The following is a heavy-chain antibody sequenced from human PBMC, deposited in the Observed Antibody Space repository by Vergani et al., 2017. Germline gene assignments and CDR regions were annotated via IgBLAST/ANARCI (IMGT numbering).Heavy chain of an antibody. CDR2: ISSSSSYI. J-gene: IGHJ6*02. Sequence: EVQLVESGGGLVKPGGSLRLSCAASGFTFSSYSMNWVRQAPGRGLEWVSSISSSSSYIYYADSVKGRFTISRDNAKNSLYLQMNSLRAEDTALYYCARGNNXDILTGYRSSYYYYGMDVWGQGTTVTVSS. D-gene: IGHD3-9*01. CDR3: ARGNNXDILTGYRSSYYYYGMDV. V-gene: IGHV3-21*01. CDR1: GFTFSSYS.